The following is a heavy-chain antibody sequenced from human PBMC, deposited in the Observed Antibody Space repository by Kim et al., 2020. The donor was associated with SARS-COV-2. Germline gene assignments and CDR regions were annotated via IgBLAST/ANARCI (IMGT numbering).Heavy chain of an antibody. V-gene: IGHV3-48*02. D-gene: IGHD3-10*01. J-gene: IGHJ4*02. CDR2: TI. Sequence: TIYYADSVKGRFTISRDNAKNSLYLQMNSLRDEDTAVYYCAGTMVRGKGYWGQGTLVTVSS. CDR3: AGTMVRGKGY.